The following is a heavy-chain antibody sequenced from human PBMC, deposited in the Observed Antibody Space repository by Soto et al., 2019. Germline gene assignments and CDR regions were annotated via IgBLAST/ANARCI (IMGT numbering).Heavy chain of an antibody. Sequence: PSETLSLTCTVSGGSISSYYWSWIRQPPGKGLEWIGYIYYSGSTNYNPSLKSRVTISVDTSKNQFSLKLSSVTAADTAVYYCARGTQLWPFINWFDPWGQGTLVTVSS. D-gene: IGHD5-18*01. CDR1: GGSISSYY. J-gene: IGHJ5*02. CDR2: IYYSGST. CDR3: ARGTQLWPFINWFDP. V-gene: IGHV4-59*01.